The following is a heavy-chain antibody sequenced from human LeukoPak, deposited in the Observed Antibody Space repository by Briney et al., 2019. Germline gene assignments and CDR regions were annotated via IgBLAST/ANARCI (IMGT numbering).Heavy chain of an antibody. J-gene: IGHJ4*02. Sequence: GGSLRLSCAAAGFTFSSYGMYWVRQAPGKGLEWVAFIRYDGSITHYADSVKGRFTISRDNSKNTLYLQMNSLRPEDTAMYYCAKQWAVAGNRVPTIDYWGQGTLVTVSS. CDR1: GFTFSSYG. CDR3: AKQWAVAGNRVPTIDY. CDR2: IRYDGSIT. V-gene: IGHV3-30*02. D-gene: IGHD6-19*01.